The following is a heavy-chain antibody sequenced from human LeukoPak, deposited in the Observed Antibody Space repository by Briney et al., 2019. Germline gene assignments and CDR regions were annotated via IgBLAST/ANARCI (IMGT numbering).Heavy chain of an antibody. V-gene: IGHV4-59*01. Sequence: SETLSLTCVVSGASINSYYRSWIRQPPGKGLEWIGYIYYSGGTNYNPSLKSRVTMSVDTSKNQFSLKLTSLTAADTAVYFCARHWAETTGPYAFDIWGQGTMVTVSS. J-gene: IGHJ3*02. CDR2: IYYSGGT. CDR1: GASINSYY. CDR3: ARHWAETTGPYAFDI. D-gene: IGHD1-14*01.